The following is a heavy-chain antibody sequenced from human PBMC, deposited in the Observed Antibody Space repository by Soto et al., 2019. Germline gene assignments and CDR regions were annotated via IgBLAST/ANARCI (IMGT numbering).Heavy chain of an antibody. J-gene: IGHJ4*02. CDR2: IYYSGST. Sequence: SETLSLTCTVSGGSISTYYWSWIRQPPGKGLEWIGYIYYSGSTNYNPSLKSRITISEDTSKNQFSLKLTSVTAADTAVYYCARAISSSIPSYFDHWGQGTPAPVSS. D-gene: IGHD2-2*02. CDR3: ARAISSSIPSYFDH. V-gene: IGHV4-59*01. CDR1: GGSISTYY.